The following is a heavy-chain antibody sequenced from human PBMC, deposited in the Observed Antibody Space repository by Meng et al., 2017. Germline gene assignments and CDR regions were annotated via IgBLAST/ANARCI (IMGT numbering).Heavy chain of an antibody. CDR1: GGSISSGGYY. J-gene: IGHJ3*02. Sequence: QVPLPGSGPGLVTPSQTRSLTFTVSGGSISSGGYYWSWIRQHPGKGLEWIGYIYYSGSTYYNPSLKSRVTISVDTSKNQFSLKLSSVTAADTAVYYCARDQGGSGSFGFAFDIWGQGTMVTVSS. CDR2: IYYSGST. V-gene: IGHV4-31*03. D-gene: IGHD6-19*01. CDR3: ARDQGGSGSFGFAFDI.